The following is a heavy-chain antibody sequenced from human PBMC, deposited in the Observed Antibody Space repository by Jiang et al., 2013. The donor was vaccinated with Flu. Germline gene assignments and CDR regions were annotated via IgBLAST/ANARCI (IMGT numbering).Heavy chain of an antibody. V-gene: IGHV3-30*18. CDR3: AKDREGYSYANYYYGMDV. CDR2: ISYDGSNK. Sequence: VQLVESGGGVVQPGRSLRLSCAASGFTFSSYGMHWVRQAPGKGLEWVAVISYDGSNKYYADSVKGRFTISRDNSKNTLYLQMNSLRAEDTAVYYCAKDREGYSYANYYYGMDVWGPRDHGHRLL. J-gene: IGHJ6*01. D-gene: IGHD5-18*01. CDR1: GFTFSSYG.